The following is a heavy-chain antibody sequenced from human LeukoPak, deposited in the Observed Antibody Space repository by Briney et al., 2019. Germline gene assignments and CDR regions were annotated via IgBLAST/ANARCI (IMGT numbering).Heavy chain of an antibody. Sequence: GGSLRLSCAASGFTFDDYTIHWVRQAPGKGLEWVSLISWDGGTTYYADSVKGRFTISRDNSKNSLYLQMNSLRTEDTALYYCAKEGIEVAAFDYWGQGTLVTVSS. J-gene: IGHJ4*02. CDR2: ISWDGGTT. CDR1: GFTFDDYT. CDR3: AKEGIEVAAFDY. V-gene: IGHV3-43*01. D-gene: IGHD6-19*01.